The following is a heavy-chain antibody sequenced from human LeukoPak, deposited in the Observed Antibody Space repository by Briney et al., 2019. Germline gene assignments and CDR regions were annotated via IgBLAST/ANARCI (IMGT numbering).Heavy chain of an antibody. V-gene: IGHV3-21*01. J-gene: IGHJ4*02. CDR3: ARDPPRGCSSTSCSGY. Sequence: GGSLRLSCAASGFTFSSYSMNWVRQAPGKGLEWVSSITSSSYIYYADSVKGRSTISRDNAKNSLYLQMNSLRAEDTAVYYCARDPPRGCSSTSCSGYWGQGTLVTVPS. D-gene: IGHD2-2*01. CDR2: ITSSSYI. CDR1: GFTFSSYS.